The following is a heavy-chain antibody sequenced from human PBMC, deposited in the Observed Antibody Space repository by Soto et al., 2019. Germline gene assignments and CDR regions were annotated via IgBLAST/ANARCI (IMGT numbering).Heavy chain of an antibody. CDR3: ARGGPGVLWSDAFDI. CDR2: IYSGGST. V-gene: IGHV3-66*01. J-gene: IGHJ3*02. CDR1: GFTASSNY. Sequence: EVQLVESGGGLVQPGGSLRLSCAASGFTASSNYMSWVRQAPGKGLEWVSVIYSGGSTYYADSVKGRFTISRDNSKNTLYLQMNSLRAEDTAVYYCARGGPGVLWSDAFDIWGQGTMVTVSS. D-gene: IGHD2-21*01.